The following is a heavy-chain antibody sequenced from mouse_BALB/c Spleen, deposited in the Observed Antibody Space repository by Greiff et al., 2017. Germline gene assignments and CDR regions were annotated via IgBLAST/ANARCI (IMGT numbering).Heavy chain of an antibody. CDR2: IDPANGNT. J-gene: IGHJ2*01. CDR1: GFNIKDTY. V-gene: IGHV14-3*02. D-gene: IGHD2-1*01. Sequence: VQLQQSGAELVKPGASVKLSCTASGFNIKDTYMHWVKQRPEQGLEWIGRIDPANGNTKYDPKFQGKATITADTSSNTAYLQLSSLTSEDTAVYYCAREAPYGNYVNYWGQGTTLTVSA. CDR3: AREAPYGNYVNY.